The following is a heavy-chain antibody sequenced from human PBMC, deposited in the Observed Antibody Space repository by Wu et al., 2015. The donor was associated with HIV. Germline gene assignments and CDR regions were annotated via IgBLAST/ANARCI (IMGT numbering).Heavy chain of an antibody. J-gene: IGHJ6*02. D-gene: IGHD6-13*01. Sequence: QVQLVQSGAEVKKPGASVKVSCKASGYTFTGYYMHWVRQAPGQGLEWMGWINPNSGGTNYAQKFQGRVTMTRDTSISTAYMELSRLRSDDTAVYYCAEAAAAGTVGRVGYYGMDVWGQGTTVTVSS. V-gene: IGHV1-2*02. CDR2: INPNSGGT. CDR1: GYTFTGYY. CDR3: AEAAAAGTVGRVGYYGMDV.